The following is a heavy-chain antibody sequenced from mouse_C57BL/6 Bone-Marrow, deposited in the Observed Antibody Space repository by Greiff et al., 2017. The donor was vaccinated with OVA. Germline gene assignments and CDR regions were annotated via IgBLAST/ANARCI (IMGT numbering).Heavy chain of an antibody. CDR2: IDPENGDT. V-gene: IGHV14-4*01. J-gene: IGHJ1*03. CDR1: GFNIKDDY. CDR3: TTPYYYGSSYVGWYFDV. D-gene: IGHD1-1*01. Sequence: EVKLQESGAELVRPGASVKLSCTASGFNIKDDYMHWVKQRPEQGLEWIGWIDPENGDTEYASKFQGKATITADTSSNTAYLQLSSLTSEDTAVYYCTTPYYYGSSYVGWYFDVWGTGTTVTVSS.